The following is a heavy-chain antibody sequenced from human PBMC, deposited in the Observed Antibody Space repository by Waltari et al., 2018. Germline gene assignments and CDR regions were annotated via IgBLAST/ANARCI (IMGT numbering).Heavy chain of an antibody. CDR3: ARGSTGCGSTSCPFDY. J-gene: IGHJ4*02. D-gene: IGHD2-2*01. CDR1: GGSISSYY. V-gene: IGHV4-59*01. Sequence: QVQLQESGPGLVKPSETLSLTCTVSGGSISSYYWSWIRQPPGKGLEWIGYIYYSGSTNYNPSLKSRVTISVDTSKNQFSLKLSSVTAADTAVYYCARGSTGCGSTSCPFDYWGQGTLVTVSS. CDR2: IYYSGST.